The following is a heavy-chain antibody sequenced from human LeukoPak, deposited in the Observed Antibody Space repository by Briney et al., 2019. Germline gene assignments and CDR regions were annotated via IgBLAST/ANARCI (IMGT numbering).Heavy chain of an antibody. J-gene: IGHJ6*02. CDR2: ISAYNGNT. D-gene: IGHD1-26*01. CDR3: ARDTYTGVGATKWDYSHYGMDV. V-gene: IGHV1-18*01. Sequence: ASVKVSCKASGYTFTIYGINWVRRAPGQGLVWMGWISAYNGNTNYAQKLQGRVTVTTDTSTTTAYMELRSLRSDDTGVYYCARDTYTGVGATKWDYSHYGMDVWGQGTTVTVSS. CDR1: GYTFTIYG.